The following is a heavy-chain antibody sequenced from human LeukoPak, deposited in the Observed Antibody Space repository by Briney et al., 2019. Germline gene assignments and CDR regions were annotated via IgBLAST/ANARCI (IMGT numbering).Heavy chain of an antibody. CDR3: ARERDSYYYFDY. D-gene: IGHD2-8*01. CDR1: GGSISSYY. Sequence: SETLSLTCTVSGGSISSYYWSWIQQPPGKGLEWIGYIYYSGSTNYNPSLKSRVTISVDTSKNQFSLKLSSVTAADTAVYYCARERDSYYYFDYWGQGTLVTVSS. V-gene: IGHV4-59*01. J-gene: IGHJ4*02. CDR2: IYYSGST.